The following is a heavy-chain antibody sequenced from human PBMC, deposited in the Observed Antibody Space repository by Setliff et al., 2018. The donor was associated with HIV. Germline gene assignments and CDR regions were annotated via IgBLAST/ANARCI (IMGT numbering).Heavy chain of an antibody. J-gene: IGHJ5*01. D-gene: IGHD1-1*01. CDR2: IYYSGST. Sequence: SETLSLTCTVSGGSISSSSYYWGWIRQPPGKGLEWIGSIYYSGSTYYTPSLKSRVTISVDTSKNQFSLKLSSVTAADTAVYYCARDFEGMSTIDGFEDWGQGTLVTVSS. V-gene: IGHV4-39*07. CDR3: ARDFEGMSTIDGFED. CDR1: GGSISSSSYY.